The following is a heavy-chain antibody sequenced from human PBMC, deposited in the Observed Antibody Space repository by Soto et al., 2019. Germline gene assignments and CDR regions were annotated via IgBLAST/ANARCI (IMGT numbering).Heavy chain of an antibody. D-gene: IGHD2-8*01. V-gene: IGHV1-2*04. CDR2: INPKSGGT. CDR3: ARGDSTDCSNGVCSFFYNHDMDV. Sequence: ASVKVSFNASGYIFTDYHIHWVRQAPGQGLEWLGRINPKSGGTSTAQKFQGWVTMTTDTSISTASMELTRLTSDDTAIYYCARGDSTDCSNGVCSFFYNHDMDVWGQGTKVTVSS. J-gene: IGHJ6*02. CDR1: GYIFTDYH.